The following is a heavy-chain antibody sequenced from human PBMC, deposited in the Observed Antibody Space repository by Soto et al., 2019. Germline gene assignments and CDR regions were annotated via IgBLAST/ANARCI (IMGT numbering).Heavy chain of an antibody. Sequence: GASVKVSCKASGYTFTSYYMHWVRQAPGQGLEWMGGFDPEDGETIYAQKFQGRVTMTEDTSTDTAYMELSSLRSEDTAVYYCATGIPFSSAYYYYYYGMDVWGQGTTVTVSS. CDR2: FDPEDGET. CDR1: GYTFTSYY. J-gene: IGHJ6*02. CDR3: ATGIPFSSAYYYYYYGMDV. V-gene: IGHV1-24*01.